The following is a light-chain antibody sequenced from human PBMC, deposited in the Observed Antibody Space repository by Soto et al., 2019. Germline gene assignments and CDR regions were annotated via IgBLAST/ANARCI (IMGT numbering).Light chain of an antibody. J-gene: IGKJ3*01. CDR1: QSVSSY. V-gene: IGKV3-11*01. Sequence: EIVLTQSPATLSLSPGERATLSCRASQSVSSYLAWYQQKPGQAPRLLIYDASNRATGIPARFSGSGSGTDFTLTISSLEPDDFAVYYCQQRSNWLGTFGPGTKVDIK. CDR3: QQRSNWLGT. CDR2: DAS.